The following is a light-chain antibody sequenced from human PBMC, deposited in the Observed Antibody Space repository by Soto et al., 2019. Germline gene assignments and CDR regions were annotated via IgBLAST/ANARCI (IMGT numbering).Light chain of an antibody. CDR2: DAS. Sequence: ETVLTQSPATLSLSPGDRANLSCRASQNIGIYLAWYQQKPGQPPRLLIFDASNRATGIPARFSGSGSGTDFTLTISSLEPEDFAVYYCQQRKNWPPLTFGGGTKVEIK. CDR1: QNIGIY. V-gene: IGKV3-11*01. CDR3: QQRKNWPPLT. J-gene: IGKJ4*01.